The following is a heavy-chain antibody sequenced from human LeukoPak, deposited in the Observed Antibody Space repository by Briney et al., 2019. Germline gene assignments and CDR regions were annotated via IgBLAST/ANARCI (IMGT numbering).Heavy chain of an antibody. V-gene: IGHV3-66*01. J-gene: IGHJ6*02. Sequence: GGSLRLSCAASGFTVSSNYMSWVRQAPGKGLEWVSVIYSGGSTYYADSVKGRFTISRDNSKNTLYLQMNSLRAEDTAVYYCARAPGRHAHYYYYGMDVWGQGTTVTVSS. CDR3: ARAPGRHAHYYYYGMDV. CDR1: GFTVSSNY. CDR2: IYSGGST. D-gene: IGHD1-14*01.